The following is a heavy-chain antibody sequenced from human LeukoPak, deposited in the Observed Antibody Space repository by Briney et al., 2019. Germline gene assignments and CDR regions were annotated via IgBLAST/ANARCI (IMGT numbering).Heavy chain of an antibody. CDR2: ISNNGGYT. J-gene: IGHJ4*02. Sequence: GGSLRLSCAASGFTFSSSAMSWVRQAPGKGLEWVSAISNNGGYTYYADSVQGRFTISGDNSKSTLCLQMNSLRAEDTAVYYCAKQLGYCSDGSCYFPYWGQGTLVTVSS. V-gene: IGHV3-23*01. CDR1: GFTFSSSA. D-gene: IGHD2-15*01. CDR3: AKQLGYCSDGSCYFPY.